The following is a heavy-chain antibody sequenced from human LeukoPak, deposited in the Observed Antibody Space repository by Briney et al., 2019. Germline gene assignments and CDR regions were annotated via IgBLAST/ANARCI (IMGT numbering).Heavy chain of an antibody. Sequence: SVNVSCKASGGTFSSYAISWVRQAPGQGLEWMGGIIPIFGTANYAQKFQGRVTITADESTSTAYMELSSLRSEDTAVYYCARKYSSSWYDARAYYGMDVWGQGTTVTVSS. CDR3: ARKYSSSWYDARAYYGMDV. D-gene: IGHD6-13*01. V-gene: IGHV1-69*13. J-gene: IGHJ6*02. CDR1: GGTFSSYA. CDR2: IIPIFGTA.